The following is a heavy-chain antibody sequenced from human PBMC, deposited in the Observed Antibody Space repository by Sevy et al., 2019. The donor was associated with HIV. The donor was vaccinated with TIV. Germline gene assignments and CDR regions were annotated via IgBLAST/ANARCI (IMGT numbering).Heavy chain of an antibody. CDR2: ISYDGSNK. V-gene: IGHV3-30-3*01. CDR1: GFTFSSYA. CDR3: ARDRYYYDSSGYYSGAFDI. Sequence: GGSLRLSCAASGFTFSSYAMHWVRQAPGKGLEWVAVISYDGSNKYYADSVKGRFTRSRDNSKNTLYLQMNSLRAEDTAVYYCARDRYYYDSSGYYSGAFDIWGQGTMVTVSS. J-gene: IGHJ3*02. D-gene: IGHD3-22*01.